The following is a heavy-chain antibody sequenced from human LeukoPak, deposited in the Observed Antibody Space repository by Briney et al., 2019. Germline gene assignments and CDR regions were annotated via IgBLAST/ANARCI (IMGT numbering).Heavy chain of an antibody. J-gene: IGHJ2*01. CDR1: GFTFNSYD. CDR2: IGTAGDT. V-gene: IGHV3-13*01. D-gene: IGHD7-27*01. CDR3: ARGYLGYFDL. Sequence: GGSLRLSCAASGFTFNSYDMHWVRQVTGNSLEWVSAIGTAGDTYYPASVKGRFTISRANSWNSLYLQMNSLRAGDTAVYYCARGYLGYFDLWGRGTLVTVSS.